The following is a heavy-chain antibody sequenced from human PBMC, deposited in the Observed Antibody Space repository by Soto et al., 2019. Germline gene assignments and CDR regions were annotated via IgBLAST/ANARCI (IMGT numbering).Heavy chain of an antibody. J-gene: IGHJ4*02. CDR3: ARDRSNSPDYFDD. D-gene: IGHD6-6*01. CDR2: IHYTGRT. V-gene: IGHV4-30-4*01. CDR1: GGSISSDDYY. Sequence: TLSLTCAVSGGSISSDDYYWSWIRQPPGEGLEWIGYIHYTGRTHYNPSLKSRLTISIDTSKNQFSLRLSSVVAADTAVYYCARDRSNSPDYFDDWGQGTLVTVSS.